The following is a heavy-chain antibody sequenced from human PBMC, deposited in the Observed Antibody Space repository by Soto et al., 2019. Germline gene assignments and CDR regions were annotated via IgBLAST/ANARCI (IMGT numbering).Heavy chain of an antibody. V-gene: IGHV3-11*01. J-gene: IGHJ3*02. CDR2: ISSRGDSV. CDR1: GFTFSDSY. Sequence: PGGSLRLSCAASGFTFSDSYMSWIRQAPGKGLERISYISSRGDSVYYADSVKGRLTMSRDNAKNSLYLLMNSLRADDTAIYYCARGGRPDMWGQGTMVTVSS. CDR3: ARGGRPDM. D-gene: IGHD1-26*01.